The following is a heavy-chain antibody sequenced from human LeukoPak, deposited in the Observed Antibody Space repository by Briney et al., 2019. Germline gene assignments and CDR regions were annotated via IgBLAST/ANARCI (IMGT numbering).Heavy chain of an antibody. D-gene: IGHD3-3*01. CDR1: GFTLSTYW. CDR2: IKQDGSEK. V-gene: IGHV3-7*01. Sequence: GGSLRLSCAASGFTLSTYWMSWVRQAPGKGLEWVANIKQDGSEKYYVDSVKGRFTISRDNAKNSLYLQMNSLRAEDTAVYYCARVLRRFDPWGQGTLVTVSS. J-gene: IGHJ5*02. CDR3: ARVLRRFDP.